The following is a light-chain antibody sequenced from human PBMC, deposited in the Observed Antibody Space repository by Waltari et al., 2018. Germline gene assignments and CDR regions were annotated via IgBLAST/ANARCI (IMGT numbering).Light chain of an antibody. CDR1: SLLRPY. CDR2: GKN. J-gene: IGLJ1*01. V-gene: IGLV3-19*01. Sequence: SSELTQDPALSVALGQTVRITCQGDSLLRPYASWYQQKSGQAPILVISGKNNRPSGIPDRFSGSSSGNSASLTITGAQAEDEADYYCNSRDSSGSHYVFGAGTKVTVL. CDR3: NSRDSSGSHYV.